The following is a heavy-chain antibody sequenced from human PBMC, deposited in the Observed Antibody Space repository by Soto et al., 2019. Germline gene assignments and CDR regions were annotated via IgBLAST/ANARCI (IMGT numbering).Heavy chain of an antibody. V-gene: IGHV3-33*01. D-gene: IGHD4-17*01. J-gene: IGHJ6*02. CDR3: ARALPALAYGDYARMPGV. CDR1: GFTFSSYG. CDR2: IWYDGSNK. Sequence: PGGSLRLSCAASGFTFSSYGMHWVRQAPGKGLEWVAVIWYDGSNKYYADSVKGRFTISRDNSKNTLYLQMNSLRAEDTAVYYCARALPALAYGDYARMPGVWGQGTTVTVSS.